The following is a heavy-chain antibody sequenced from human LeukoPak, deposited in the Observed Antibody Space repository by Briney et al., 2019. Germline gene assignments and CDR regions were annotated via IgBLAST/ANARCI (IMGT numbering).Heavy chain of an antibody. V-gene: IGHV3-48*03. CDR2: ITSSGSAI. D-gene: IGHD4-23*01. Sequence: PGGSLRLSCAASGFTFSSYEMNGLRQAPGKGLEWVSYITSSGSAIYYADSVKGRFTISRDNAKNSLYLQMSSLRAEDTAVYYCASEGYGGNSDAFDIWGQGTMVTVS. CDR3: ASEGYGGNSDAFDI. J-gene: IGHJ3*02. CDR1: GFTFSSYE.